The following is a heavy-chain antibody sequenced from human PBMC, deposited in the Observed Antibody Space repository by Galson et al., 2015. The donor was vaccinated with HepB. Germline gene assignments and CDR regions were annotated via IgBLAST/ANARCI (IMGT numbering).Heavy chain of an antibody. CDR1: GGTLNSHN. CDR3: ARGPGDCSGGNCYYYYYMDV. D-gene: IGHD2-15*01. J-gene: IGHJ6*03. CDR2: IIPIFRTA. V-gene: IGHV1-69*13. Sequence: VNVSCKASGGTLNSHNINWVRQAPGRGLEWMGGIIPIFRTATYAQKFQGRLTITAAAGEFTTTAYMELSSLRSEDTAVYYCARGPGDCSGGNCYYYYYMDVWGKGTTVTDSS.